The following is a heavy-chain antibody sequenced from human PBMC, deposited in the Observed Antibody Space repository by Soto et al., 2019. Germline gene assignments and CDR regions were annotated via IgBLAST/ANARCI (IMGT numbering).Heavy chain of an antibody. Sequence: EVQLLESGGGLVQPGGSLRLSCAASGFTFSTYVMSWVRQAPGKGLEWVSAISGSGSSTYYADSVKGRFTISRDNSKNTLYLQVNSLSAEDTAVYYCAKGSVAGRHYFDCWGQGTPVTVSS. D-gene: IGHD6-19*01. CDR2: ISGSGSST. J-gene: IGHJ4*02. CDR1: GFTFSTYV. V-gene: IGHV3-23*01. CDR3: AKGSVAGRHYFDC.